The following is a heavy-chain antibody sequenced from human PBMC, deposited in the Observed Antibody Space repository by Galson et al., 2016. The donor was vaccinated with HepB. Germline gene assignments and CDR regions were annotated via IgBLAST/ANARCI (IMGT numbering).Heavy chain of an antibody. D-gene: IGHD4-17*01. Sequence: SLRLSCAASGFTFNTYEMNWVRQAPGKGLEWISYITSGATTIYHADAVKGRFTISRDNAENSLHLQMSSLRVEDTAVYYCARRASNYGPRPLDYWGQGTLVTVSS. CDR3: ARRASNYGPRPLDY. V-gene: IGHV3-48*03. CDR1: GFTFNTYE. CDR2: ITSGATTI. J-gene: IGHJ4*02.